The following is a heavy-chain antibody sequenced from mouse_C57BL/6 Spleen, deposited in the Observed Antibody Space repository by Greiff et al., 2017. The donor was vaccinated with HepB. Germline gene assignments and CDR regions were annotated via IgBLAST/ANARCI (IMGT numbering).Heavy chain of an antibody. CDR2: IYPRSGNT. CDR3: ARSTYYGSRRVAMDY. J-gene: IGHJ4*01. Sequence: QVQLKESGAELARPGASVKLSCKASGYTFTSYGISWVKQRTGQGLEWIGEIYPRSGNTYYNEKFKGKATLTADKSSSTAYMERRSLTSEDSAVYFCARSTYYGSRRVAMDYWGQGTSVTVSS. D-gene: IGHD1-1*01. V-gene: IGHV1-81*01. CDR1: GYTFTSYG.